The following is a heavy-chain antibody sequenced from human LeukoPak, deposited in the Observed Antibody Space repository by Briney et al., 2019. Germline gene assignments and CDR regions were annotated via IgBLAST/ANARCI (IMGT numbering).Heavy chain of an antibody. J-gene: IGHJ4*02. CDR2: IYYSGST. CDR3: ARLGQNYGDSEYYFDY. CDR1: GGSISSYY. V-gene: IGHV4-59*08. Sequence: SETLSLTCTVSGGSISSYYGSWIRQPPGKGLEWIGYIYYSGSTNYNPSLKSRVTISVDTSKNQFSLKLSSVTAADTAVYYCARLGQNYGDSEYYFDYWGQGTLVTVSS. D-gene: IGHD4-17*01.